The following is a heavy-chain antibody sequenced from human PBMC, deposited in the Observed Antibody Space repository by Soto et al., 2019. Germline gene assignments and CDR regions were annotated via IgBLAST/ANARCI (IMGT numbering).Heavy chain of an antibody. CDR1: GVSISSGTYY. CDR2: IKEKGIT. V-gene: IGHV4-31*03. D-gene: IGHD1-20*01. J-gene: IGHJ4*02. Sequence: SETLFLTCTVSGVSISSGTYYWNWIRQEPGKSLERIGHIKEKGITSYYPSLKNRLSISVDTSKNQFSLKLTSVTAADTAVYFCATDLAHNIALAYWGQGILVTVSS. CDR3: ATDLAHNIALAY.